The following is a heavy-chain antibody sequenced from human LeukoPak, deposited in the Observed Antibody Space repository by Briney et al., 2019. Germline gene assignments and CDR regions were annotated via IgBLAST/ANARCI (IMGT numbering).Heavy chain of an antibody. CDR2: ISSSGSFI. CDR1: RFTFSSYS. CDR3: ARGREATAKTKLYYYYYYMDV. J-gene: IGHJ6*03. D-gene: IGHD1-26*01. Sequence: GGSLRPSCAASRFTFSSYSMNWVRQAPGKGLEWVSSISSSGSFIYYANSVKGRFTISRDNAKNSVYLQMNSLRSEDTAVYYCARGREATAKTKLYYYYYYMDVWGKGTTVTVSS. V-gene: IGHV3-21*04.